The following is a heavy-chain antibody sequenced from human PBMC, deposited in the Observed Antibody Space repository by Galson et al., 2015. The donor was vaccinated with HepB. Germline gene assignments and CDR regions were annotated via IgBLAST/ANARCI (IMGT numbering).Heavy chain of an antibody. J-gene: IGHJ4*02. CDR3: VKRWTTENFDF. CDR1: GFTFSDYA. Sequence: SLRLSCAASGFTFSDYAMHWVRQAPRKGLEYVSAISSNGGRTYYVDSVKGRFAISRDNSKNTLYLQMSSLRAEDTAVYYCVKRWTTENFDFWGQGTLVTVSS. D-gene: IGHD4-17*01. V-gene: IGHV3-64D*06. CDR2: ISSNGGRT.